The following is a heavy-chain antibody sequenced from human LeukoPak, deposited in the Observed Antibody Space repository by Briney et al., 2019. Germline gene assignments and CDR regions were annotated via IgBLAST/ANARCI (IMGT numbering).Heavy chain of an antibody. Sequence: SETLSLTCTVSGGSISSYYWSWIRQPPGKGLEWIGYIYYSGSTNYNPSLKSRVTISLDTSKSQFSLKLSSVTAADTAVYYCARLDYYDSSGYPDFDYWGQGTLVTVSS. CDR2: IYYSGST. CDR3: ARLDYYDSSGYPDFDY. D-gene: IGHD3-22*01. CDR1: GGSISSYY. J-gene: IGHJ4*02. V-gene: IGHV4-59*08.